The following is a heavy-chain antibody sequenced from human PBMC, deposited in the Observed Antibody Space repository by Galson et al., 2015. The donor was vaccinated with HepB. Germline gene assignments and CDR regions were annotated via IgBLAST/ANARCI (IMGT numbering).Heavy chain of an antibody. D-gene: IGHD3-3*01. V-gene: IGHV5-51*01. CDR3: ARPRRRWSTDHAFDV. CDR1: GYDFDIYW. J-gene: IGHJ3*01. Sequence: QSGAEVKKPGESLNISCRASGYDFDIYWIAWVRQMPGKGLEWMGIIYPTDSDARYDPSFQSQVTISVDRSRKTAYVQWSRLTVSDTAIYYCARPRRRWSTDHAFDVWGQGTVVTVSS. CDR2: IYPTDSDA.